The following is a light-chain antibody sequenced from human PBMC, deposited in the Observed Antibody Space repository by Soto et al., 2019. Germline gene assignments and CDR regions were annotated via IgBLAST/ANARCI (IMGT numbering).Light chain of an antibody. V-gene: IGLV2-14*01. CDR1: SSDVGGYNY. CDR3: APYTTSSTYV. Sequence: QSALTQPASVSGSPGQSIAISCTGTSSDVGGYNYVSWYQQNPGKAPKFIIYDVSNRPSGVSDRFSGSKSGNTASLTISGLQAEDEADYYCAPYTTSSTYVFGTGTKLTVL. CDR2: DVS. J-gene: IGLJ1*01.